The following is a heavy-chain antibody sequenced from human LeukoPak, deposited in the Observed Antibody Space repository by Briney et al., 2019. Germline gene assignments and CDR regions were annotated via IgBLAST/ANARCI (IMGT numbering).Heavy chain of an antibody. D-gene: IGHD6-19*01. CDR3: TRRYSSGWYPRVDAFDI. V-gene: IGHV3-49*03. Sequence: GGSLRLSCTASGFTFGDYTMSWFRQAPGKGLEWVGFIRSTAYGGTTEYAASVKGRITISRDDSKSIAYLQMNSLKTEDTAVYYCTRRYSSGWYPRVDAFDIWGQGTMVTVSS. CDR1: GFTFGDYT. J-gene: IGHJ3*02. CDR2: IRSTAYGGTT.